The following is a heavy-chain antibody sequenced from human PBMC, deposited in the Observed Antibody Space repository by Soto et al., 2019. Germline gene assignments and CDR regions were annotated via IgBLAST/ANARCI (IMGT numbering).Heavy chain of an antibody. CDR3: AADFSSTRYYYYYGMDV. V-gene: IGHV1-58*01. CDR2: IVVGSGNT. D-gene: IGHD1-1*01. J-gene: IGHJ6*02. Sequence: QMQLVQSGPEVKKPGTSVKVSCKASGLTFTSSAVQWVRQARGQRLEWIGWIVVGSGNTNYAQKFQERVHITRDMSTSTAYMELSSLRSEDTAVYYCAADFSSTRYYYYYGMDVWGQGTTVTVSS. CDR1: GLTFTSSA.